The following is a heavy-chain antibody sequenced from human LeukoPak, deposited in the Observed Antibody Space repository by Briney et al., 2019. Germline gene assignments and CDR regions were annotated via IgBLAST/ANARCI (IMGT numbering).Heavy chain of an antibody. CDR2: ISSSSNYI. Sequence: PGGSLRLSCAASGFTFSSYSMNWVRQAPGKGLEWVSSISSSSNYIYYADSVKGRFTISRDNAKNSLYLQMNSLRAEDTAVYYCAREDPVDYWGQGTLVTVSS. CDR1: GFTFSSYS. CDR3: AREDPVDY. V-gene: IGHV3-21*01. J-gene: IGHJ4*02.